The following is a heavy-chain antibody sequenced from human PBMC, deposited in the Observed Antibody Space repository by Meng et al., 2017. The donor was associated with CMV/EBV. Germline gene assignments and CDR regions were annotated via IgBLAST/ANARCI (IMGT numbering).Heavy chain of an antibody. D-gene: IGHD3-3*01. Sequence: GGSLRLSCAASGFTFSSFWMSWVRQAPGKGLEWVANIKQDGSEKYYVDSVKGRFTISRDNAKNSLYLQMNSLRAEDTAVYYCARDTSLLRLYDFWSGFDLGAFDYWDQGTLVTVSS. J-gene: IGHJ4*02. CDR1: GFTFSSFW. CDR3: ARDTSLLRLYDFWSGFDLGAFDY. CDR2: IKQDGSEK. V-gene: IGHV3-7*01.